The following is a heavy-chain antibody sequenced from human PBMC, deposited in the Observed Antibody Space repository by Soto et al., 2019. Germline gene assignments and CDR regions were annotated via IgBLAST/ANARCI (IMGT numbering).Heavy chain of an antibody. CDR2: INPNSGGT. CDR3: ARDKAPYYYDSSNAFDI. V-gene: IGHV1-2*02. D-gene: IGHD3-22*01. Sequence: ASVKVSCKASGYTFTGYYMHWVRQAPGQGLEWMGWINPNSGGTNYAQKFQGRVTMTRDTSISTAHMELSRLRSDDTAVYYCARDKAPYYYDSSNAFDIWGQGTMVTVSS. J-gene: IGHJ3*02. CDR1: GYTFTGYY.